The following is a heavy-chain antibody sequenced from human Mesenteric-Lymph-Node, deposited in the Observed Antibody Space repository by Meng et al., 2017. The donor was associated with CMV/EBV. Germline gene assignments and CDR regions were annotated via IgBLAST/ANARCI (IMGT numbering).Heavy chain of an antibody. CDR2: ISYDGSNK. D-gene: IGHD2-15*01. V-gene: IGHV3-30*04. J-gene: IGHJ4*02. CDR3: ARDLRPYCSGGSCFFDY. CDR1: GFTFSSYA. Sequence: GESLKISCAASGFTFSSYAMHWVRQAPGKGLEWVAVISYDGSNKYYADSVKGRFTISRDNSKNTLYLQMNSLRAEDTAVYYCARDLRPYCSGGSCFFDYWGQGTLVTVSS.